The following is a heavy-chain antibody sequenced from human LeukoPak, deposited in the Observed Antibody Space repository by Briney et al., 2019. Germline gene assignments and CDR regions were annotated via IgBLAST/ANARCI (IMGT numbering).Heavy chain of an antibody. Sequence: GGSLRLSXAASGFTFSSYWMSWVRQAPGKGLEWVANIKQDGSEKYYVDSVKGRFTISRDNAKNSLYLQMNSLRAEDTAVYYCASPTSGIWSFDYWGQGTLVTVSS. J-gene: IGHJ4*02. CDR2: IKQDGSEK. CDR1: GFTFSSYW. D-gene: IGHD1-26*01. V-gene: IGHV3-7*01. CDR3: ASPTSGIWSFDY.